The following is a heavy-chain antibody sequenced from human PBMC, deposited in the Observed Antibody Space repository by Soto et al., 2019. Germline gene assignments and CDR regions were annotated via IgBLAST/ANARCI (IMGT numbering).Heavy chain of an antibody. Sequence: GKGLEWVAVISYDGSNKYYAGSVKGRFTISRDNSKNTLYLQMNSLRAEDTAVYYCAKSLTRLRPEYYGMDVWGQGTTVTVSS. V-gene: IGHV3-30*18. J-gene: IGHJ6*02. CDR3: AKSLTRLRPEYYGMDV. D-gene: IGHD5-12*01. CDR2: ISYDGSNK.